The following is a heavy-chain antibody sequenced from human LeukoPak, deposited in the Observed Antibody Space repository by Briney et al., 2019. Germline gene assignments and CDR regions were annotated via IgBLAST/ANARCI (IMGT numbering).Heavy chain of an antibody. V-gene: IGHV1-69*04. Sequence: ASVKVSCKASGGTFSSDALSWVRQAPGQELEWMGRIIPIFGIANYAQNFQGRVTITADKSTSTVYMELSSLRSEDTAVYYCARAGSYDSSDYYHEDSWGQGTLVTVSS. CDR3: ARAGSYDSSDYYHEDS. CDR1: GGTFSSDA. D-gene: IGHD3-22*01. J-gene: IGHJ4*02. CDR2: IIPIFGIA.